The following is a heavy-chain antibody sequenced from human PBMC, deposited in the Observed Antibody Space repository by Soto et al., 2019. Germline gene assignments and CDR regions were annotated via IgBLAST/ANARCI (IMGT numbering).Heavy chain of an antibody. D-gene: IGHD6-19*01. Sequence: GXAVKVSCKASGGTFISYAIIWVRQAPGQGLEWMGGIIPIFGTANYAQKFQGRVTITADESTSTAYMELSSLRSEDTAVYYCARDTSSGLYYFDYWGQGTLVTVSS. V-gene: IGHV1-69*01. CDR2: IIPIFGTA. CDR3: ARDTSSGLYYFDY. CDR1: GGTFISYA. J-gene: IGHJ4*02.